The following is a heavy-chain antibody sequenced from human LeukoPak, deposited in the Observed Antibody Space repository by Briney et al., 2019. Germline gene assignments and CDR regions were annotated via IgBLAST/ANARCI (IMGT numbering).Heavy chain of an antibody. D-gene: IGHD3-16*01. V-gene: IGHV4-34*01. J-gene: IGHJ5*02. Sequence: SETLSLTCAVYGGSFSGYYWSWIRQPPGKGLEWIGEINHSGSTNYNPSLKSRVTISVDTSKNQFSLKLSSVTAADTAVYYCARVAFNLGWLDPWGQGTLVTVSS. CDR2: INHSGST. CDR3: ARVAFNLGWLDP. CDR1: GGSFSGYY.